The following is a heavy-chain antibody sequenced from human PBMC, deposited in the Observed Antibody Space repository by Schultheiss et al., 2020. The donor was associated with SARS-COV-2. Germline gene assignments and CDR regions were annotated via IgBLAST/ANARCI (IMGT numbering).Heavy chain of an antibody. V-gene: IGHV4-39*07. D-gene: IGHD2-15*01. CDR1: GGSISSSSYY. CDR3: ARYSRVDGMDV. CDR2: IYYSGST. Sequence: ESLKISCTVSGGSISSSSYYWGWIRQPPGKGLEWIGSIYYSGSTYYNPSLKSRVTISVDTPKNQFSLKLISVTAADTAVYYCARYSRVDGMDVWGQGTTVTVSS. J-gene: IGHJ6*02.